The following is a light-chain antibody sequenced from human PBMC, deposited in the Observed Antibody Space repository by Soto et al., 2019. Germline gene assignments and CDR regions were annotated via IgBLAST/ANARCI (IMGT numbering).Light chain of an antibody. CDR3: QHSGDFRWT. V-gene: IGKV3-20*01. CDR2: GVS. CDR1: QSISSSY. Sequence: DIVLTQSPGTLSLSPGERATLSCRASQSISSSYLAWYQQKPGQAPRLLIHGVSTRATGIPDRFSGSGSGTDFTLTISRLEPEDFAVYYCQHSGDFRWTFGQGTKVEVK. J-gene: IGKJ1*01.